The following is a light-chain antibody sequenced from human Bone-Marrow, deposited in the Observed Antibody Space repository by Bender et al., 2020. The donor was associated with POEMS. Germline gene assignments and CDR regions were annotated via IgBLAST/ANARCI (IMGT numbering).Light chain of an antibody. CDR2: HDD. J-gene: IGLJ3*02. CDR1: SSNIGAHA. CDR3: AAWDDSLNGWV. V-gene: IGLV1-36*01. Sequence: QSVLTQPPSASGTPGQRVTISCSGGSSNIGAHAVNWYQHLPGTAPKLLIYHDDLLPSGVSDRFSGSKSGTSASLAISGLQSEDEADYYCAAWDDSLNGWVFGGGTKLTVL.